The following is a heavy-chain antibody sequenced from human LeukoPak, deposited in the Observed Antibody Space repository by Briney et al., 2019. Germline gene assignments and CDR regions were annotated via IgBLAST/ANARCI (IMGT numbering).Heavy chain of an antibody. D-gene: IGHD6-19*01. CDR3: ARDRVGAVAGTNLDY. CDR2: ISSSSSYI. CDR1: EFTFSSYS. J-gene: IGHJ4*02. Sequence: PGGSLRLSCPAFEFTFSSYSRNWFGRAPGKGLDGSSSISSSSSYIYYAESVKGRFTISRDNAKNSLYLQMNSLRAEDTAVYYCARDRVGAVAGTNLDYWGQGTLVTVSS. V-gene: IGHV3-21*01.